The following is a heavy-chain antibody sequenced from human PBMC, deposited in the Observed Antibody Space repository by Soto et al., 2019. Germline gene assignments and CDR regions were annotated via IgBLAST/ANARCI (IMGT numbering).Heavy chain of an antibody. Sequence: ASVKVSCKAYGYTFTGYYMHWVRQAPGQGLEWMGWINPNSGGTNYAQKFQGWVTMTRDTSISTAYMELSRLRSDDTAVYYCARSSGPYYYYYMDVWGKGTTVTVSS. CDR3: ARSSGPYYYYYMDV. J-gene: IGHJ6*03. CDR1: GYTFTGYY. CDR2: INPNSGGT. V-gene: IGHV1-2*04.